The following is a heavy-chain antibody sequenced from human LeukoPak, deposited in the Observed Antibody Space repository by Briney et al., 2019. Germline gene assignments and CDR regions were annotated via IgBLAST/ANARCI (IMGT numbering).Heavy chain of an antibody. J-gene: IGHJ3*02. CDR1: VYTFTGYY. CDR3: ARYPPTTWAFDI. CDR2: INPKSGGT. V-gene: IGHV1-2*02. Sequence: ASVKVSRTGSVYTFTGYYMHWVRQAPRHGREWMGWINPKSGGTNYAQKCQGKVNMTRDTSTSTAYMELDRRRSDDTAVCYCARYPPTTWAFDIWGERTMGTVSS. D-gene: IGHD1-14*01.